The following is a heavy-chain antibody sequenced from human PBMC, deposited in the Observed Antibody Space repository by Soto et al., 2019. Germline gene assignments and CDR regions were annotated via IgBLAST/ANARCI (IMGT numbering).Heavy chain of an antibody. CDR1: GFTFYDYT. J-gene: IGHJ6*02. CDR3: AKDVIAARPYYYFGLDV. Sequence: GGSLRLSCAASGFTFYDYTMHWVRQVPGRGLEWVSLISWDGGSTYYADSVKGRFTISRDNSKNSLYLQMNSLRTDDTALYYCAKDVIAARPYYYFGLDVWGQGTTVTVSS. V-gene: IGHV3-43*01. D-gene: IGHD6-6*01. CDR2: ISWDGGST.